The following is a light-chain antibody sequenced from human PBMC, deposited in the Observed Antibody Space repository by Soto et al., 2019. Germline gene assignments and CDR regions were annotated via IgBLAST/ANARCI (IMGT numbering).Light chain of an antibody. CDR1: QSISSSY. CDR3: QQYGGSPRGT. Sequence: EVVLTQSPGTLSLSPGERATLSCKASQSISSSYLAWYQQKPGQAPRLLIYGASTRATSIPDKFSGSGSGTDFTLTISRLEPEDFAVYYCQQYGGSPRGTFGQGTRLEIK. CDR2: GAS. V-gene: IGKV3-20*01. J-gene: IGKJ2*01.